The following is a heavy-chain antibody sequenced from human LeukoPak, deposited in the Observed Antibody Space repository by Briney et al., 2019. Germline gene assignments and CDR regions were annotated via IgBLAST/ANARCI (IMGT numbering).Heavy chain of an antibody. J-gene: IGHJ4*02. CDR1: GFTFSSYS. CDR3: TRDLIY. CDR2: INSDDSSV. Sequence: PGGSLRLSCAASGFTFSSYSMHWVRQAPGRGLVWVSRINSDDSSVTYADSVKGRFTISRDNAKNMLYLQMNSLSADDTAVYYCTRDLIYGGQGTLVTVSS. D-gene: IGHD2/OR15-2a*01. V-gene: IGHV3-74*01.